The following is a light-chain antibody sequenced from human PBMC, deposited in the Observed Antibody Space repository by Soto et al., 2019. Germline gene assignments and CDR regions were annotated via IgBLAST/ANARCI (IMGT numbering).Light chain of an antibody. Sequence: EIVMTQSPATLSVSPGERATLSCRASQSVSSNLAWYQQKPGQTPKLLIYVASTRATGIPARFSGSGSGTEFTLTISSLQSEDFAVYYCQQRSNWLLTFGGGTKVEIK. CDR3: QQRSNWLLT. CDR2: VAS. V-gene: IGKV3-15*01. CDR1: QSVSSN. J-gene: IGKJ4*01.